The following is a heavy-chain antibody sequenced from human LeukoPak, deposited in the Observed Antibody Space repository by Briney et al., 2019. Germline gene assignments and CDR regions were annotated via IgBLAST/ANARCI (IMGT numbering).Heavy chain of an antibody. V-gene: IGHV3-30*04. CDR2: MSYDGNII. CDR3: AREPSSSATVDY. Sequence: GGSLRLSCAASGFTFSTYAMHWVRQAPGKGLEWVAVMSYDGNIIYYADSVKGRFSISRDNSKNTLYLQMNSLRDEDTAVYYCAREPSSSATVDYWGQGTLVTVSS. J-gene: IGHJ4*02. CDR1: GFTFSTYA.